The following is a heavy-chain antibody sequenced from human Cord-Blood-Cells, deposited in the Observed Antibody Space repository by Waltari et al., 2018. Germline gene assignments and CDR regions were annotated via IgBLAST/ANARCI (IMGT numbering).Heavy chain of an antibody. V-gene: IGHV1-18*01. Sequence: QVQLVQSGAEVKKPGASVKVSCKASGYTFTSYGISWVRQPPGQGLEWMGWISAYNGNKNYSQKLQGRVTMTTDTSTNTAYMELRGLRSDDTAVYYCARDEAGGGSYYYYYYGMDVWGQGTTVTVSS. J-gene: IGHJ6*02. CDR3: ARDEAGGGSYYYYYYGMDV. D-gene: IGHD1-26*01. CDR1: GYTFTSYG. CDR2: ISAYNGNK.